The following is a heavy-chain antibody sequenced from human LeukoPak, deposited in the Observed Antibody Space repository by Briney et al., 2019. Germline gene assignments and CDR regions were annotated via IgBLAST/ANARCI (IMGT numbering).Heavy chain of an antibody. CDR3: ASLVAAAGYWWFDP. CDR2: IYYSGST. V-gene: IGHV4-59*01. J-gene: IGHJ5*02. D-gene: IGHD6-13*01. CDR1: GGSISSYY. Sequence: PSETLSLTCSVSGGSISSYYWSWIRQPPGKRLEWIGYIYYSGSTDYNPSLKSRVTISVDTSKNQFSLKLTSVTTADTAVYYCASLVAAAGYWWFDPWGQGTLVTVSS.